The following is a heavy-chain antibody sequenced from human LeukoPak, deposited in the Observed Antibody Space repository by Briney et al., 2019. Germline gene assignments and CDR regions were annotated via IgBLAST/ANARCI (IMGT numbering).Heavy chain of an antibody. D-gene: IGHD2-21*02. CDR3: ARDFAVVTATSDYYYYGMDV. CDR1: GYTFTGYC. J-gene: IGHJ6*02. CDR2: INLNSGGT. Sequence: ASVKVSCKASGYTFTGYCMHWVRQAPGQGLEWMGWINLNSGGTNYAQKFQGRVTMTRDTSISTAYMELSRLRSDGTAVYYCARDFAVVTATSDYYYYGMDVWGQGTTVTVSS. V-gene: IGHV1-2*02.